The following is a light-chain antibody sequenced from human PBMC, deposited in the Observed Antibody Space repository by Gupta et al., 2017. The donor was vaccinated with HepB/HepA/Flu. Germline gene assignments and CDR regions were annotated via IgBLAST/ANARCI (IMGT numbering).Light chain of an antibody. V-gene: IGKV3-11*01. CDR1: QSVNVY. CDR3: QQRSNWPPIT. CDR2: DAS. J-gene: IGKJ5*01. Sequence: EIVLTQSPATLSLSPGERATLSCRASQSVNVYLAWYQHKPGQAPRLLIFDASNRAPGIPARFSGSGSGTDLTLTISSREPEDFAVYYCQQRSNWPPITFGQGTXLEIK.